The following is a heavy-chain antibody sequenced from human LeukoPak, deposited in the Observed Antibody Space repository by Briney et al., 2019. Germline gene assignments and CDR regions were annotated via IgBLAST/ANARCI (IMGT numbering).Heavy chain of an antibody. V-gene: IGHV1-46*01. Sequence: GASVKVSCKASGYTFTSYYMHWVRQAPEQGLEWMGIINPSGGSTSYAQKFQGRVTMTRDMSTSTVYMELSSLRSEDTAVYYCARHCSGGSCTDYWGQGTLVTVSS. J-gene: IGHJ4*02. CDR3: ARHCSGGSCTDY. CDR1: GYTFTSYY. D-gene: IGHD2-15*01. CDR2: INPSGGST.